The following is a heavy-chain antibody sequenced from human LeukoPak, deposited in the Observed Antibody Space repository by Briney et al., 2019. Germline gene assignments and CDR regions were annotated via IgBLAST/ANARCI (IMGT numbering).Heavy chain of an antibody. CDR3: AKPLGGQYGVGFYDMRDY. CDR1: GFTFSTSG. J-gene: IGHJ4*02. D-gene: IGHD2-8*01. V-gene: IGHV3-30*02. Sequence: PGGSLRVSCVASGFTFSTSGMHWVRQAPGKGLEWVTFIRFDGSDKYYADSVKGRFTVSRDNSNNTLHLQLNNLRPEDTAVYYCAKPLGGQYGVGFYDMRDYWGQGTLVIVSS. CDR2: IRFDGSDK.